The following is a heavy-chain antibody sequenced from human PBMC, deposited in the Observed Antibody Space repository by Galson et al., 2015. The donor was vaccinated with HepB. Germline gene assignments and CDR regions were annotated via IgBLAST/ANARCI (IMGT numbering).Heavy chain of an antibody. D-gene: IGHD2-2*01. CDR2: ISAYNGNT. CDR1: GYTFTSYG. Sequence: SVKVSCKASGYTFTSYGISWVRQAPGQGLEWMGWISAYNGNTNYAQKLQGRVTMTTDTSTSTAYMELRSLRSDDTAVYYCARDLPLLYCSSTSCYNWFDPWGQGTLVTVSS. CDR3: ARDLPLLYCSSTSCYNWFDP. J-gene: IGHJ5*02. V-gene: IGHV1-18*01.